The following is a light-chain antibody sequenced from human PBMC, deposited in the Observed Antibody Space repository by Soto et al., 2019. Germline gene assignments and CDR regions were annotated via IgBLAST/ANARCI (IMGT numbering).Light chain of an antibody. Sequence: DIQMTQSPSSLSASVGDRVTITCQASQDISNYLNWYQQKPGKAPKLLIYGASSLQSGVPLRFSGSGSGTDFTLTISSLEPEDFATYYCQESYSPLWGTCGQGTKVEIK. V-gene: IGKV1-39*01. J-gene: IGKJ1*01. CDR2: GAS. CDR1: QDISNY. CDR3: QESYSPLWGT.